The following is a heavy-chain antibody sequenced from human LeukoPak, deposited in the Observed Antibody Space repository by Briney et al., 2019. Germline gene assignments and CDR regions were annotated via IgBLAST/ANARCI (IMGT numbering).Heavy chain of an antibody. D-gene: IGHD2-2*01. CDR2: ISGGGETT. CDR3: AKDRIGFYQPYDY. CDR1: GFAFSSHA. J-gene: IGHJ4*02. V-gene: IGHV3-23*01. Sequence: PGGSLRLSCAASGFAFSSHAMSWVRQAPGKGLEWVSAISGGGETTWYADSVKGRFIMSRDNSRNMLHLQVNSLRAEDTAVYYRAKDRIGFYQPYDYWGQGTLVTVSS.